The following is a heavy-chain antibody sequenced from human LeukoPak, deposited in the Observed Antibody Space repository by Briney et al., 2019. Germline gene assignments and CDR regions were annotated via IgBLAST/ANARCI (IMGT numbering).Heavy chain of an antibody. CDR1: GFDVSSHH. V-gene: IGHV3-53*01. D-gene: IGHD2-15*01. Sequence: PGGSLRLSCAASGFDVSSHHMVWVRQAPGKGLEWVSVTYTRGNSYYTDSVKGRFIISRDTSKNTMDLQMNSLRPEDSALYFCARDENDSPRHNYYYGMDVWGQGTTVTVSS. J-gene: IGHJ6*02. CDR3: ARDENDSPRHNYYYGMDV. CDR2: TYTRGNS.